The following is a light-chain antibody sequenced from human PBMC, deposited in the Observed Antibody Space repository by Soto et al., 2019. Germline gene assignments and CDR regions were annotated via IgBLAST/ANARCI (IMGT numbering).Light chain of an antibody. CDR1: QSISSW. J-gene: IGKJ1*01. CDR3: QQYNTYSPERT. CDR2: DAS. Sequence: DIQMTQSPSSLSASVGDRVTITCRASQSISSWLAWYQQKPGKAPKLLMYDASSLEGGVPSRFSGSGSGTEFTLTISSLQPDDFATYYCQQYNTYSPERTFGQGTKVDIK. V-gene: IGKV1-5*01.